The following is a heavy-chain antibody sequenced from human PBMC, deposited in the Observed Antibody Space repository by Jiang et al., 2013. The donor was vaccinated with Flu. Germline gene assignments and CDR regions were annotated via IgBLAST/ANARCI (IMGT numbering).Heavy chain of an antibody. CDR2: IKQDGSEK. D-gene: IGHD3-22*01. J-gene: IGHJ1*01. CDR3: ASLATNYYDSSGYNHLEYFQH. Sequence: VQLVESGGGLVQPGGSLRLSCAASGFTFSSYWMSWVRQAPGKGLEWVANIKQDGSEKYYVDSVKGRFTISRDNAKNSLYLQMNSLRAEDTAVYYCASLATNYYDSSGYNHLEYFQHWARAPGHRLL. V-gene: IGHV3-7*03. CDR1: GFTFSSYW.